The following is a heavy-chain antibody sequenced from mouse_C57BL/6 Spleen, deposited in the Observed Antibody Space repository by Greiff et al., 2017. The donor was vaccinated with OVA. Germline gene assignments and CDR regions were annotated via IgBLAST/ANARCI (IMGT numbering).Heavy chain of an antibody. D-gene: IGHD2-4*01. CDR1: GYSITSGYY. V-gene: IGHV3-6*01. CDR2: ISYDGSN. Sequence: DVKLQESGPGLVKPSQSLSLTCSVTGYSITSGYYWNWIRQFPGNKLEWMGSISYDGSNNYNPSLKNRISITRDTSKNQFFLKLNSVTTEDTATYYCAREDYDYAMDYWGQGTSVTVSS. CDR3: AREDYDYAMDY. J-gene: IGHJ4*01.